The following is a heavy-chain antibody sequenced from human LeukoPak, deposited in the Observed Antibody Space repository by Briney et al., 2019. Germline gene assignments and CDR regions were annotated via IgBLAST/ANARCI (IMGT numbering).Heavy chain of an antibody. J-gene: IGHJ3*02. CDR1: GGSISSGGYS. Sequence: SQTLSLTCAVSGGSISSGGYSWSWIRQPPGKGLEWIGYIYHSGSTYYNPSLKSRVTISVDRSKNQFSLKLSSVTAADTAVYYGARGGVAAAGTGGDNAFDIWGQGTMVTVSS. CDR2: IYHSGST. V-gene: IGHV4-30-2*01. CDR3: ARGGVAAAGTGGDNAFDI. D-gene: IGHD6-13*01.